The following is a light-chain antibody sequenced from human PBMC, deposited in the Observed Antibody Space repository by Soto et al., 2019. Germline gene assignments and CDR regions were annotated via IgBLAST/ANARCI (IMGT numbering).Light chain of an antibody. J-gene: IGKJ1*01. CDR1: QSVSSSY. Sequence: EIGWTQSPGTLSLSTGERATLSCRASQSVSSSYLAWYQQKPGQAPRLLIYGASSRATGIPDRFSGSGSETDFTLTNSRLEPEDFQVYYCQQDGSPPWTSGQQTTVAIK. V-gene: IGKV3-20*01. CDR3: QQDGSPPWT. CDR2: GAS.